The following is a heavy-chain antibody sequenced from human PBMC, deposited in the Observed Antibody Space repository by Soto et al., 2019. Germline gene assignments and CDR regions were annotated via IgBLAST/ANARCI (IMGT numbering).Heavy chain of an antibody. D-gene: IGHD6-19*01. J-gene: IGHJ4*02. CDR1: GYTFTSYA. CDR3: ARSDSSGWYLGY. Sequence: ASLKVSCKASGYTFTSYAMHWVRQAPGQRLEWMGWSNAGNGNTKYSQEFQGRVTITRDTSASTAYMELSSLRSEDMAVYYCARSDSSGWYLGYWGQGTLVTVSS. V-gene: IGHV1-3*02. CDR2: SNAGNGNT.